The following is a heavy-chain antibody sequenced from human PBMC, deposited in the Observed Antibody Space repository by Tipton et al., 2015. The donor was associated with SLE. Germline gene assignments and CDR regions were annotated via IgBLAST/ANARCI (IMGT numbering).Heavy chain of an antibody. J-gene: IGHJ6*03. D-gene: IGHD3-3*01. V-gene: IGHV4-59*01. Sequence: GLVKPSGTLSLTCTVSGDSISDYYWNWIRQSPGKGLEWIAFMYNTVSANYNPSFKSRVTMSPDTSKNQFSLKLTSVTAADTAVYYCARGAGGDFWRDHSYYMDVWGKGTTVTVSS. CDR1: GDSISDYY. CDR3: ARGAGGDFWRDHSYYMDV. CDR2: MYNTVSA.